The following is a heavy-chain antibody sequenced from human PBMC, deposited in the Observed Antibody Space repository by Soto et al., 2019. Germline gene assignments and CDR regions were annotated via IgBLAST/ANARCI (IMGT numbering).Heavy chain of an antibody. CDR1: GGSISSSSYY. D-gene: IGHD2-2*01. CDR3: ARLPYCSSTSCYSGYLFYFDY. Sequence: PSETLSLTCTVSGGSISSSSYYWGWIRQPPGKGLEWIGSIYYSGSTYYNPSLKSRVTISVDTSKNQFSLKLSSVTAADTAVYYCARLPYCSSTSCYSGYLFYFDYWGQGTLVTVSS. J-gene: IGHJ4*02. V-gene: IGHV4-39*01. CDR2: IYYSGST.